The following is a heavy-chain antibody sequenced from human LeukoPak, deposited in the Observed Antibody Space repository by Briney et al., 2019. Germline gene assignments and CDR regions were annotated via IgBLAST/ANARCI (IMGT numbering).Heavy chain of an antibody. Sequence: SETLSLTCTVSGGSISSYYWSWIRQPPGKGLEWIGYIYYSGSTNYNPSLKSRVTISVDTSKNQFSLKLSSVTAADTAVYYCARADYGDSGYYYYMDVWGKGTTVTVSS. J-gene: IGHJ6*03. CDR1: GGSISSYY. CDR2: IYYSGST. D-gene: IGHD4-17*01. CDR3: ARADYGDSGYYYYMDV. V-gene: IGHV4-59*01.